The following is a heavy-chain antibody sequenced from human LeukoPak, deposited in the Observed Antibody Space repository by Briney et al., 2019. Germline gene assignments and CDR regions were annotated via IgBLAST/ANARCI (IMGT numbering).Heavy chain of an antibody. CDR1: GGSLSSGGDF. D-gene: IGHD3-22*01. Sequence: SQTLSLTCTVSGGSLSSGGDFWRWIRQHPGKGLEWFGYFYYSGSTYYNPSLKSRVTISVDTSKNQFSLKLSSVTAADTAVYYCARDSHRSDYYDSSGFPGYYGMDVWGQGTTVTVSS. J-gene: IGHJ6*02. V-gene: IGHV4-31*03. CDR3: ARDSHRSDYYDSSGFPGYYGMDV. CDR2: FYYSGST.